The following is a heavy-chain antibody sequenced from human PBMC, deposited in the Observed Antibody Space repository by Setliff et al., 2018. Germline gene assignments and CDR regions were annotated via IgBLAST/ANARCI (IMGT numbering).Heavy chain of an antibody. CDR3: ARGFSESLTPYLDY. CDR1: GYTLTGYG. J-gene: IGHJ4*02. CDR2: SSTNNAKT. V-gene: IGHV1-18*01. D-gene: IGHD2-15*01. Sequence: ASVKVSCKTSGYTLTGYGITWVRQAPGQGLEDMGWSSTNNAKTDYAQKFRGKVALTTDTSTSTAYMELRSLKSDDTAVYYCARGFSESLTPYLDYWGQGTLVTVSS.